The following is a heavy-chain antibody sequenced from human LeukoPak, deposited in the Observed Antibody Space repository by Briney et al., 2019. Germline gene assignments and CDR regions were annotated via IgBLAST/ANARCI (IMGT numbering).Heavy chain of an antibody. D-gene: IGHD3-3*01. CDR2: IYHSGST. CDR1: GGSISSGGYY. Sequence: PSQTLSLTCTVSGGSISSGGYYWSWIRQPPGKGLEWIGYIYHSGSTYYNPSLKSRVTISVDTSKNQFSLKLSSVTAADTAVYYCARHLYDFYYFDYWGQGTLVTVSS. J-gene: IGHJ4*02. CDR3: ARHLYDFYYFDY. V-gene: IGHV4-30-2*03.